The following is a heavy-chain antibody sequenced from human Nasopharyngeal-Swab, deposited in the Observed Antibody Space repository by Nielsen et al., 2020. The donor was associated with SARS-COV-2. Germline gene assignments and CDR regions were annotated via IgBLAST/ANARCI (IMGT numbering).Heavy chain of an antibody. CDR3: AGDPRLRYFDY. CDR2: ISGSGITT. J-gene: IGHJ4*02. Sequence: RQPPGKGLEWVSVISGSGITTYYADSVKGRFTISRDNSKNTLYLQMNSLRAEDTAIYYCAGDPRLRYFDYWGQGTPVTVSS. V-gene: IGHV3-23*01. D-gene: IGHD3-16*01.